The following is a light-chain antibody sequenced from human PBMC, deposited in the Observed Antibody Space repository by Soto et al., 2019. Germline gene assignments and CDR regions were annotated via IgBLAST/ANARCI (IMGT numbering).Light chain of an antibody. CDR1: QSVSSN. Sequence: EIVMTQSPATLSVSPGERATLSCRAIQSVSSNLVGWQQKPGQAPTLLLYGACTRGTGMPARFSGSGSGTKFTLTISSLQSDDFATYYCQHYVTWPLTFGGGTKVDIK. J-gene: IGKJ4*02. CDR2: GAC. V-gene: IGKV3-15*01. CDR3: QHYVTWPLT.